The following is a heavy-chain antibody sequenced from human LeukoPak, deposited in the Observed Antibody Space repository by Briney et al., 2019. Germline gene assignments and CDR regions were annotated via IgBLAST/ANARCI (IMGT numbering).Heavy chain of an antibody. D-gene: IGHD6-19*01. V-gene: IGHV4-59*12. J-gene: IGHJ5*02. CDR1: GGSISSYY. Sequence: SETLSLTRTVSGGSISSYYWSWIRQPPGKGLEWIGYIYYSGTTNYNPSLKSRVTISVDTSKNQFSLKLSSVTAADTAVYYCASSPPVAGMYNWFDPWGQGTLVTVSS. CDR3: ASSPPVAGMYNWFDP. CDR2: IYYSGTT.